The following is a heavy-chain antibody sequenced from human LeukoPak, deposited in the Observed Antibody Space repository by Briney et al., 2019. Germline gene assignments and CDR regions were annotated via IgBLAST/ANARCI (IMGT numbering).Heavy chain of an antibody. J-gene: IGHJ5*01. CDR1: GFTFSTYA. D-gene: IGHD3-22*01. CDR3: AKDRPNYYGNNGHYYRRNGDS. V-gene: IGHV3-23*01. Sequence: GGSLRLSCAASGFTFSTYAMSWVRQAPGKGLEWVSAITSSGDGTYYAGSVKGRFTISRDSSKNTLYLQMDNLRAEDTAVYYCAKDRPNYYGNNGHYYRRNGDSWGQGTLVTVSS. CDR2: ITSSGDGT.